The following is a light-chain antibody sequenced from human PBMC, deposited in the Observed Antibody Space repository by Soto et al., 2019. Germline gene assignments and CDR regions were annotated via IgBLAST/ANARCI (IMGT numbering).Light chain of an antibody. J-gene: IGLJ1*01. CDR3: CAYADTLYV. CDR1: SSDVGSYKD. Sequence: QSVLTQPRSVSGSPGQSVTISCTGTSSDVGSYKDVSWYQHHPGKVPKLMIYDVSERPSGVPDRFSGSKSGNTASLTISGLQAEDEANYYCCAYADTLYVFGTGTKATV. CDR2: DVS. V-gene: IGLV2-11*01.